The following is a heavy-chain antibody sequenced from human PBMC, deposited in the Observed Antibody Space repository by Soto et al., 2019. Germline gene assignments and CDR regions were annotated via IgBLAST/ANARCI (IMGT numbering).Heavy chain of an antibody. CDR3: ARDHVLLWFGELKDYYGMDV. CDR1: GFTFSSYA. V-gene: IGHV3-30-3*01. CDR2: ISYDGSNK. J-gene: IGHJ6*02. D-gene: IGHD3-10*01. Sequence: AGGSLRLSCAASGFTFSSYAMHWVRQAPGKGLEWVAVISYDGSNKYYADSVKGRFTISRDNSKNTLYLQMNSLRAEDTAVYYCARDHVLLWFGELKDYYGMDVWGQGTTVTV.